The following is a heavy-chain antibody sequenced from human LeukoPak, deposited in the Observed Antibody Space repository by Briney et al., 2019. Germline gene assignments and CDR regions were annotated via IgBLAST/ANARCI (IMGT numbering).Heavy chain of an antibody. Sequence: ASVKVSCKASGYTFTSYGISWVRQAPGQGLEWMGWISAYNGNTNYAQKLQGRVTMTTDTSTSTAYMELRCLRSDDTAVYYCARASYDFWSGPNSARWFDPWGQGTLVTVSS. CDR1: GYTFTSYG. J-gene: IGHJ5*02. V-gene: IGHV1-18*01. D-gene: IGHD3-3*01. CDR3: ARASYDFWSGPNSARWFDP. CDR2: ISAYNGNT.